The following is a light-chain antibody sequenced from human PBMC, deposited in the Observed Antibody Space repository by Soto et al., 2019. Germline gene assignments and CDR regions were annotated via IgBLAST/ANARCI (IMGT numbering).Light chain of an antibody. CDR1: QSISSW. CDR2: DAS. Sequence: DIPMTQSPSTLSASVGDRVTITCRASQSISSWLAWYQQKPGKAPKLLIYDASSLESGVTSRFSGSGSGTAFTLTISSLQPDYFATYYCQQYNSYSWTFGQGTKVEIK. CDR3: QQYNSYSWT. J-gene: IGKJ1*01. V-gene: IGKV1-5*01.